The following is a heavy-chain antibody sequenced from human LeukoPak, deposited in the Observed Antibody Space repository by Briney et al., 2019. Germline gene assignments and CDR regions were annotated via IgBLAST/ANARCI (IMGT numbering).Heavy chain of an antibody. CDR1: GFTLSNYG. D-gene: IGHD3-10*01. J-gene: IGHJ4*02. CDR2: IWYDGSDK. CDR3: VRDLGAGKYGDY. Sequence: GGSLRLSCAASGFTLSNYGMHWVRQAPGKGLEWVAVIWYDGSDKYYADSVKGRFTISRDNSKNTLYLQMTNLRAEDTAVYYCVRDLGAGKYGDYWGQGTVVTVSS. V-gene: IGHV3-33*01.